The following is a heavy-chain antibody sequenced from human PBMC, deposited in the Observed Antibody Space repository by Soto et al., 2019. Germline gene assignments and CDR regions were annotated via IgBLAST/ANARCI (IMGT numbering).Heavy chain of an antibody. J-gene: IGHJ6*02. Sequence: QVQLVESGGGVVQPGTSLRLSCAASGFSFTTHGMHWVRQAPGKGLEWVAVIWYDGSNEYYADSVKGRFTISRDNSKNTLYLQLDSLRAEDTGIYYCARDREQLASYYYGLDVWGQGTTVTVSS. D-gene: IGHD6-6*01. CDR3: ARDREQLASYYYGLDV. V-gene: IGHV3-33*01. CDR2: IWYDGSNE. CDR1: GFSFTTHG.